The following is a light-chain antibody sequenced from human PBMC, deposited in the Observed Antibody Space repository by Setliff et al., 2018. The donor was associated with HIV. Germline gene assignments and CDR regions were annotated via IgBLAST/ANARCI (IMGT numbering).Light chain of an antibody. CDR2: RNN. V-gene: IGLV1-44*01. J-gene: IGLJ1*01. CDR1: SSNIGSNI. CDR3: ATWDDSLNGKV. Sequence: QSVLTQPPSASGTPGQRVTISCSGSSSNIGSNIVNWYQHLPGTAPKLLIYRNNQRPSGVPDRFSGSKSGTSASLAISGLQSEDEADYYCATWDDSLNGKVFGSGTKV.